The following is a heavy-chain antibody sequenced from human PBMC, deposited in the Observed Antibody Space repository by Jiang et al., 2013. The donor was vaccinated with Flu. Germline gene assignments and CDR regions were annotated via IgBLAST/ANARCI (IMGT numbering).Heavy chain of an antibody. Sequence: QLLESGGGVVQPGGSLRLSCAASGFSFSYYAMYWVRQAPGKGLEWVASIWHDGRNRYYGDSVQGRFTVSRENSKDTLYLQMNSLTAEDTAVYFCATLRGSTYDTYLMDFWGQGTLVTVSS. CDR1: GFSFSYYA. CDR3: ATLRGSTYDTYLMDF. CDR2: IWHDGRNR. V-gene: IGHV3-30*02. J-gene: IGHJ4*02. D-gene: IGHD2-15*01.